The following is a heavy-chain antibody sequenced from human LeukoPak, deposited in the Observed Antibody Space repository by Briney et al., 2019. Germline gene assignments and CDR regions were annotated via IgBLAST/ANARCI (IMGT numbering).Heavy chain of an antibody. D-gene: IGHD3-10*01. V-gene: IGHV1-69*13. CDR1: GGTFSSYA. CDR3: AREAADRLWFGYAFDI. J-gene: IGHJ3*02. CDR2: IIPIFGTA. Sequence: ASVKVSCRASGGTFSSYAISWVRQAPGQGLEWMGGIIPIFGTANYAQKFQGRVTITADESTSTAYMELSSLGSEDTAVYYCAREAADRLWFGYAFDIWGQGTMVTVSS.